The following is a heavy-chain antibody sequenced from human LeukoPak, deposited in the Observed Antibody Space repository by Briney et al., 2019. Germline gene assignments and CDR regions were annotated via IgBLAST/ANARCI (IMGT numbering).Heavy chain of an antibody. V-gene: IGHV4-30-2*01. Sequence: SETLSLTCAVSGGSISSGGYSWSWIRQPPGKGLEWIGYIYHSGSTYYNPSLKSRVTISVDRSKNQFSLRLSSVTAADTAVYYCATTLDIWFGELLYSYFDLWGRGTLVTVSS. J-gene: IGHJ2*01. D-gene: IGHD3-10*01. CDR2: IYHSGST. CDR1: GGSISSGGYS. CDR3: ATTLDIWFGELLYSYFDL.